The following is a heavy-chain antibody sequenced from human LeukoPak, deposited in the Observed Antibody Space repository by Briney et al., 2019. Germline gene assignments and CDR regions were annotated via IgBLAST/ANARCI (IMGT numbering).Heavy chain of an antibody. J-gene: IGHJ5*02. CDR2: IYYGGST. V-gene: IGHV4-59*01. CDR3: ARRIAAAGRGNWFDP. Sequence: PSQTLSLTCTVGGGSISSYNWSWLRQPPGRGLEWSGYIYYGGSTNYNPSLKSRVTISVDTSKNQFSLKLSSVTAADPAVYYCARRIAAAGRGNWFDPWGQGTLVTVSS. CDR1: GGSISSYN. D-gene: IGHD6-13*01.